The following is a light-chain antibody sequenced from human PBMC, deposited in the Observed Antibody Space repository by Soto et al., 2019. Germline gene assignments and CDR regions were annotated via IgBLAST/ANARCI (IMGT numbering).Light chain of an antibody. CDR1: QSVSSY. CDR3: QHRMNWPLT. Sequence: EIVLTQSPATLSLSPGERATLSCRASQSVSSYLLWYQQKPGQTPRLLIYDASNRATGIPARFSGSGSETDSTITISSLEPEDFAVYYCQHRMNWPLTFGQGTRLEIK. CDR2: DAS. V-gene: IGKV3-11*01. J-gene: IGKJ5*01.